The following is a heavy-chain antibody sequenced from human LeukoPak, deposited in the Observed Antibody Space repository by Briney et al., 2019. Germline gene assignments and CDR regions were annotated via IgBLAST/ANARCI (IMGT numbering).Heavy chain of an antibody. CDR3: ARDRSVADLSRGLDY. CDR1: GGSISSSSYY. Sequence: PSETLSLTCTVSGGSISSSSYYWGWIRQPPGKGLEWIGSIYYSGSTYYNPSLKSRVTISVDTSKNQFSLKLSSVTAADTAVYYCARDRSVADLSRGLDYWGQGTLVTVSS. D-gene: IGHD6-19*01. J-gene: IGHJ4*02. CDR2: IYYSGST. V-gene: IGHV4-39*07.